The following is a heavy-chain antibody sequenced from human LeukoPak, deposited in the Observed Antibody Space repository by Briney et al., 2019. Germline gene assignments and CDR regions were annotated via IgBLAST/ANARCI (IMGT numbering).Heavy chain of an antibody. J-gene: IGHJ4*02. D-gene: IGHD2-2*02. CDR1: GFTFSSFA. V-gene: IGHV3-23*05. CDR2: IYGSNNNT. CDR3: AKGISGSCYTGLGF. Sequence: GGSLRPSCAASGFTFSSFAMGWVRPAPGKGLQWISCIYGSNNNTYYTDSVTGRFTISRDNSKTTLFLQMNSLRAEDTAVYYCAKGISGSCYTGLGFWGQGTLVTVSS.